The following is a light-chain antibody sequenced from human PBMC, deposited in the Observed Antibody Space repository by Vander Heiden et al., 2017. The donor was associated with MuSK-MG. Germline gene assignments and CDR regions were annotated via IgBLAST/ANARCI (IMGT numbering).Light chain of an antibody. CDR1: QSISSH. CDR3: QQSDRTPQT. V-gene: IGKV1-39*01. Sequence: DIQLPQSPSSLSASVGSRDTTIERASQSISSHLNWYQPKPGNVPKLLIYTASSLQSEVPSRLSGSGSGTDFTLTISSLKPEDFATYYCQQSDRTPQTFGQGTKVEIK. CDR2: TAS. J-gene: IGKJ1*01.